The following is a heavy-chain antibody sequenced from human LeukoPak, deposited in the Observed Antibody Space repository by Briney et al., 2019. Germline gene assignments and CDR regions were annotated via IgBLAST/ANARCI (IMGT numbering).Heavy chain of an antibody. J-gene: IGHJ4*02. CDR2: IGGPGFTT. CDR1: GFTFSGYA. D-gene: IGHD6-13*01. V-gene: IGHV3-23*01. CDR3: AKRTLTKTHGISWDPFDY. Sequence: GGSLRLSCAASGFTFSGYAMSWVRQAPGKGLDWVSAIGGPGFTTVYADSVKGRFTISRDNSQNTLYLQMNSLRAEDTAVYYCAKRTLTKTHGISWDPFDYWGQGTLVTVSS.